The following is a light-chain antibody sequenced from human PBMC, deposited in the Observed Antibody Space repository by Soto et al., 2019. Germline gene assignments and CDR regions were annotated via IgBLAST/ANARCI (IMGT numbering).Light chain of an antibody. Sequence: DIQMTQSPSTLSASVGDRVTITCRASQSISTWLAWYQQKPGKAPNLLIYKASSLESGVPSRFSGSGSGTEFTLTISSLQPDDFANYYCQLYNSYSPWTFGQGTTVDIK. V-gene: IGKV1-5*03. CDR2: KAS. CDR1: QSISTW. J-gene: IGKJ1*01. CDR3: QLYNSYSPWT.